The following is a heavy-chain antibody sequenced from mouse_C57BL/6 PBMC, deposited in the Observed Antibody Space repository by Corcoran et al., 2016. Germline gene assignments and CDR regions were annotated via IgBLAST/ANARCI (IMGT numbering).Heavy chain of an antibody. CDR3: AREDYGSRGWFAY. D-gene: IGHD1-1*01. Sequence: EVQLQQSGPELVKPGASVKISCKASGYTFTDYYMNGVKQSHGKSLEWIGDINPNNGGTSYNQKFKGKATLTLDKSSSTAYMGLRSLTPDDSAVYYCAREDYGSRGWFAYWGQGTLVTVSA. CDR2: INPNNGGT. J-gene: IGHJ3*01. CDR1: GYTFTDYY. V-gene: IGHV1-26*01.